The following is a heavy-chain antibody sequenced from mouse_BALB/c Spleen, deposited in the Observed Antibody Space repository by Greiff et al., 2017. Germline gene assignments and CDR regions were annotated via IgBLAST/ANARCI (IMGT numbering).Heavy chain of an antibody. Sequence: QVQLKESGPELVRPGVSVKISCKGSGYTFTDYAMHWVKQSHAKSLEWIGVISTYSGNTNYNQKFKGKATMTVDKSSSTAYMELARLTSEDSAIYYCARGDFNSLLRLRYAMDYWGQGTSVTVSS. CDR1: GYTFTDYA. V-gene: IGHV1-67*01. CDR3: ARGDFNSLLRLRYAMDY. D-gene: IGHD1-2*01. CDR2: ISTYSGNT. J-gene: IGHJ4*01.